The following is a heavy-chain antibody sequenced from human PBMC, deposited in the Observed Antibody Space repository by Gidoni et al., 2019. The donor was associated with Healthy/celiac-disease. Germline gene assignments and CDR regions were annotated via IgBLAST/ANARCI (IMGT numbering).Heavy chain of an antibody. D-gene: IGHD3-22*01. V-gene: IGHV1-24*01. CDR2: FDPEDGET. Sequence: QVQLVQSGAEVKKPGASVKVSCKVSGYTLTELSMHWVRQAPGKGLEWMGGFDPEDGETIYAQKFQGRVTMTEDTSTDTAYMELSSLRSEDTAVYYCATLLYYYDSSGYVKYYYGMDVWGQGTTVTVSS. CDR3: ATLLYYYDSSGYVKYYYGMDV. J-gene: IGHJ6*02. CDR1: GYTLTELS.